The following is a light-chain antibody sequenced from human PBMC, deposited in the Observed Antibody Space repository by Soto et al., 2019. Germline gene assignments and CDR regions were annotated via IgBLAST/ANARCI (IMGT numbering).Light chain of an antibody. J-gene: IGKJ2*01. V-gene: IGKV1-5*03. Sequence: DIEMTQSPSTLSASVGDRVTITCRASQSITTWLAWYQQKPGKAPKLLIYKATNVETGVPSRFSGSGSVTEVSLTISSLQPEDFAIYYCQQYNDYQYTFGQGTKLEIK. CDR2: KAT. CDR1: QSITTW. CDR3: QQYNDYQYT.